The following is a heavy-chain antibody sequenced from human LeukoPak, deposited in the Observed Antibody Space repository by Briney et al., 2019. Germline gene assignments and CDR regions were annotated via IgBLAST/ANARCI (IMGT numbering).Heavy chain of an antibody. CDR3: ARDSGAARRFDP. D-gene: IGHD3-10*01. CDR1: GFTVSSNY. J-gene: IGHJ5*02. Sequence: GGSLRLSCAASGFTVSSNYMSWVRQAPGKGLEWVSVIYSGGSTYYADSVKGRFTISRDNSKNTLYLQMNSLRAEDTAVYYCARDSGAARRFDPWGQGTLVTVSS. V-gene: IGHV3-53*01. CDR2: IYSGGST.